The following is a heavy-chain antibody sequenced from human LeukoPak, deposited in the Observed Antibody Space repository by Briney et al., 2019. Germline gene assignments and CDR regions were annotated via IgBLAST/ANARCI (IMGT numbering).Heavy chain of an antibody. V-gene: IGHV3-33*05. D-gene: IGHD2-2*01. CDR3: ANHLACGSTTCPSFDH. CDR2: ITNDGSRQ. J-gene: IGHJ4*02. CDR1: IFVFSEYY. Sequence: GGSLRLSCETSIFVFSEYYMHWVRLAPGKGLEWLAVITNDGSRQYYADSVKGRFTISRDNAKNSLSLQMNNLRIDDTAVYYCANHLACGSTTCPSFDHWGQGTLVTVSS.